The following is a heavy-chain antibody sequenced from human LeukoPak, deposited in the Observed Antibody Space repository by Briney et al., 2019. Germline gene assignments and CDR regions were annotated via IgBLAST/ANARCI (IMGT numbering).Heavy chain of an antibody. D-gene: IGHD2-2*01. V-gene: IGHV4-39*01. CDR2: FYYSGST. CDR1: GGSISTSTYY. Sequence: SETLSLTCSVSGGSISTSTYYWGWIRQPPGKGLEWIGTFYYSGSTYYNPSLKSRVTISVDTSKNQFSLKLSSVTAADTAVYYCALSGGYCSSTSCSQFDYWGQGTLVTVSS. J-gene: IGHJ4*02. CDR3: ALSGGYCSSTSCSQFDY.